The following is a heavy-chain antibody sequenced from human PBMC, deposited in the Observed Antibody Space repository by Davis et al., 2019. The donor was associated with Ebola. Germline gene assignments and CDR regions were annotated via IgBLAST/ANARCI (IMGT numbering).Heavy chain of an antibody. D-gene: IGHD4-23*01. CDR1: GGSISSDF. CDR2: IYYSGRT. J-gene: IGHJ4*02. CDR3: AREGGNSYFDY. Sequence: SETLSLTCSVSGGSISSDFWSWIRQPPGKGLEWIGDIYYSGRTSYNPSLESRVTISVDTSKNQFSLKLSSMTIADTAVYYCAREGGNSYFDYWGQGTLVTVSS. V-gene: IGHV4-59*01.